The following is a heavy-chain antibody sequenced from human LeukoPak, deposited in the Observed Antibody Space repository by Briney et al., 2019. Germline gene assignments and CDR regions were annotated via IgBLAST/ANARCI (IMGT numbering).Heavy chain of an antibody. Sequence: GESLKISCKGSGYSFTSYWIGWVRQMPGKGLEGMGIIYPGDSDTRYSPSFQGQVTISADKSISTAYLQWSSLKASDTAMYYCARHNEQARSGYSYGVIDYWGQGTLVTVSS. CDR3: ARHNEQARSGYSYGVIDY. CDR1: GYSFTSYW. D-gene: IGHD5-18*01. V-gene: IGHV5-51*01. J-gene: IGHJ4*02. CDR2: IYPGDSDT.